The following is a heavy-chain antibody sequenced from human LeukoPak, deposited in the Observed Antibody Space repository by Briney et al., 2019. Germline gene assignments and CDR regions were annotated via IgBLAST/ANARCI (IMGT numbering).Heavy chain of an antibody. CDR3: ARDLMDYGERGVGY. CDR2: LHSGGHT. D-gene: IGHD4-17*01. V-gene: IGHV3-66*02. Sequence: PGGSLRLSCAASGFTISSNYLSWVRQAPGKGLVWISALHSGGHTFYADSVRGRFTISRDNSKNTLYLQMNSLRAEDTAVYYCARDLMDYGERGVGYWGQGTLVTVSS. CDR1: GFTISSNY. J-gene: IGHJ4*02.